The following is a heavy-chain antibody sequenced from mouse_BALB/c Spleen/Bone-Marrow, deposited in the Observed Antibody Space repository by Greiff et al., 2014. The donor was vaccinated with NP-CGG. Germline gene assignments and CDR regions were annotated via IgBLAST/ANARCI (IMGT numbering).Heavy chain of an antibody. Sequence: VQLQQSGAELMKPGASVKISCKATGYTFSNYWIEWIKQRPGHGLEWIGEILSGSGSSNYNEKLKGKATFTADTSSNTAYMQLSSQTTEVSADDYGARSADGYYNAMDYWGQGTSVTVSS. V-gene: IGHV1-9*01. CDR2: ILSGSGSS. CDR3: ARSADGYYNAMDY. D-gene: IGHD2-3*01. CDR1: GYTFSNYW. J-gene: IGHJ4*01.